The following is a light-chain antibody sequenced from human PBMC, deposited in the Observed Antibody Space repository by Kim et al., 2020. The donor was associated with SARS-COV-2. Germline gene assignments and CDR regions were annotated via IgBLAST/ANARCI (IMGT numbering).Light chain of an antibody. CDR3: QLFYSYPIT. CDR1: KGISSA. V-gene: IGKV1-13*02. Sequence: AFVGDRVTITCRASKGISSALAWYQQTSGKAPKLLIYDAFNLESWVPSRFSGSGSGTDFTLTISSVQPEDFATYYCQLFYSYPITFGQGTRLEIK. CDR2: DAF. J-gene: IGKJ5*01.